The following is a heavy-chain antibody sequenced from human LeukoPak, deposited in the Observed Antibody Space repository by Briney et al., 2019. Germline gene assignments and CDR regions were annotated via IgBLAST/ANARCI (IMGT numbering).Heavy chain of an antibody. CDR1: GDSVSSYY. Sequence: SETLSLTCTVSGDSVSSYYWNWIRQPPGEGLEWIGYIYYSGSTNYNPSLKSRVTISVDTSKNQFSLKLSSVTAADTAVYYCARAAPLYCSSSSCFCSGGTCYRNYFDYWGQGTLVTVSS. CDR3: ARAAPLYCSSSSCFCSGGTCYRNYFDY. CDR2: IYYSGST. D-gene: IGHD2-15*01. J-gene: IGHJ4*02. V-gene: IGHV4-59*02.